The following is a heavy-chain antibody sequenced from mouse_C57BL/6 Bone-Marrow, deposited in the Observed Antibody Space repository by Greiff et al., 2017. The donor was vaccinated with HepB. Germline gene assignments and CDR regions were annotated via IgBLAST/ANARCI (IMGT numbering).Heavy chain of an antibody. D-gene: IGHD1-1*01. CDR3: ARGDYYGSSHYAMDY. V-gene: IGHV3-6*01. Sequence: EVQLVESGPGLVKPSQSLSLTCSVTGYSITSGYYWNWIRQFPGNKLEWMGYISYDGSNNYNPSLKNRISITRDTSKNQFFLKLNSVTTEDTATYYCARGDYYGSSHYAMDYWGQGTSVTVSS. J-gene: IGHJ4*01. CDR2: ISYDGSN. CDR1: GYSITSGYY.